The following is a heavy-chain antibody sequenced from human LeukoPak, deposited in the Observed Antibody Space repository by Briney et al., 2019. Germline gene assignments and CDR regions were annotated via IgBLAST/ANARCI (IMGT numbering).Heavy chain of an antibody. D-gene: IGHD3-9*01. CDR2: IYSGGST. J-gene: IGHJ4*02. CDR1: GFTVSSNY. CDR3: CIFVAEAETAFDY. V-gene: IGHV3-66*01. Sequence: GGSLRLSCAASGFTVSSNYMSWVRQAPGKGLEWVSVIYSGGSTYYADYVKGRFTISRDNSKNTMYLQMNSLRAEDTAVDYCCIFVAEAETAFDYWGQGTLVTVSS.